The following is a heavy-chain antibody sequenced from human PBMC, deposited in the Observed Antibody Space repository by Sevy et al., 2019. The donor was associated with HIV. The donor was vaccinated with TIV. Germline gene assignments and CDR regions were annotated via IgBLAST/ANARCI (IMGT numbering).Heavy chain of an antibody. CDR2: IYYSGST. Sequence: SETLSLTCTVSGGSVSSGSYYWSWIRQPPGKGLEWIGYIYYSGSTNYNPSLKSRVTISVDTSKNQFSLKLSSVTAADTAVYYCASSSPYSGSYYLYWVQGTLVTVSS. V-gene: IGHV4-61*01. D-gene: IGHD1-26*01. J-gene: IGHJ4*02. CDR3: ASSSPYSGSYYLY. CDR1: GGSVSSGSYY.